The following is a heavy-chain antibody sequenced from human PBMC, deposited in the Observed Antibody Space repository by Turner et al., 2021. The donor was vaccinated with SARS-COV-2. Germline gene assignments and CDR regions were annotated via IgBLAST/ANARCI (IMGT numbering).Heavy chain of an antibody. CDR1: GFTFSSFG. V-gene: IGHV3-NL1*01. Sequence: QVQLVESGGGVVQPGRSLRLSCAASGFTFSSFGMHWDRQAPGKGLEWVSVIYSGGSTYYADSVKGRFTISRDNSKNTLYLQMNSLRAEDTAVYYCARGYSSGWYQSGAFDIWGQGTMVTVAS. CDR2: IYSGGST. CDR3: ARGYSSGWYQSGAFDI. J-gene: IGHJ3*02. D-gene: IGHD6-19*01.